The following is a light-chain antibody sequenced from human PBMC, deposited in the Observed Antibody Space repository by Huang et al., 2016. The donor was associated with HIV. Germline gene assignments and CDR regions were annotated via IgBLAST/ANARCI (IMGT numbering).Light chain of an antibody. J-gene: IGKJ1*01. CDR2: ATS. CDR1: RGINNY. Sequence: DIQMTQSPSSLSASLGDRVTITCRASRGINNYLNWDEQKTRTAPMLLIYATSSLQSGVPSRFSSSGSGTDFTLTISSLQLDDFATYYFQQSYSTPRTFGRGTKVEIK. CDR3: QQSYSTPRT. V-gene: IGKV1-39*01.